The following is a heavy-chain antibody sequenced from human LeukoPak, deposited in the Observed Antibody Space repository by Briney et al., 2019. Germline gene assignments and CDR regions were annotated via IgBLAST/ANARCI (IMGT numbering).Heavy chain of an antibody. CDR2: IYYSGST. CDR1: GGSISSSSYY. V-gene: IGHV4-39*02. J-gene: IGHJ3*02. D-gene: IGHD3-22*01. Sequence: SETLSLTCTVSGGSISSSSYYWGWIRQPPGKGLEWIGSIYYSGSTYYNPSLKSRVTISVDTSKNQFSLKLSSVTAADTAVYYCARDLSSGYYFNAFDIWGQGTMVTVSS. CDR3: ARDLSSGYYFNAFDI.